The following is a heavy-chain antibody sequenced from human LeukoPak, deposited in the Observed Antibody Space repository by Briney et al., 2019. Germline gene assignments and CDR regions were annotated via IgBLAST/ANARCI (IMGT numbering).Heavy chain of an antibody. J-gene: IGHJ5*02. CDR3: ARDAGNSGYGCDL. Sequence: PGGSLRLSCAASGFTFSSYAMHWVRQAPGKGLEWVAVISYDGSNKYYADSVKGRFTISRDHARNSLYLQMNNLRGEDTAIYYCARDAGNSGYGCDLWGQGTLVTVSS. D-gene: IGHD5-12*01. V-gene: IGHV3-30-3*01. CDR1: GFTFSSYA. CDR2: ISYDGSNK.